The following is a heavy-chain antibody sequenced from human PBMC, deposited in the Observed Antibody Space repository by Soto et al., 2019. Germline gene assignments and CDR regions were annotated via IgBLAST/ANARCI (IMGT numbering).Heavy chain of an antibody. CDR3: ARGRSYYYGSGSGY. D-gene: IGHD3-10*01. J-gene: IGHJ4*02. Sequence: QVQLVESGGGVVQPGRSLRLSCAASGFTFSSYAMHWVRQAPGKGLEWVAVISYDGSNKYYADSVKGRFTISRDNSKNTRYLQMNSLRAEDTAVYYCARGRSYYYGSGSGYWGQGTLVTVSS. CDR1: GFTFSSYA. CDR2: ISYDGSNK. V-gene: IGHV3-30-3*01.